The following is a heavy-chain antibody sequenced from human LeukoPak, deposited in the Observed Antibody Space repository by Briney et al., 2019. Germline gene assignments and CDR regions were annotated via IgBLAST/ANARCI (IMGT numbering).Heavy chain of an antibody. V-gene: IGHV3-74*01. D-gene: IGHD2-2*02. CDR1: GFTFSSYA. CDR2: INSDGSTT. Sequence: QAGGSLRLSCAASGFTFSSYAMSWVRQAPGKGLVWVSRINSDGSTTNYADSVKGRFTISRDNAKNTLYLQMNSLRAEDTAVYYCASYFRCSGATCYTNYWGQGTLVTVSS. J-gene: IGHJ4*02. CDR3: ASYFRCSGATCYTNY.